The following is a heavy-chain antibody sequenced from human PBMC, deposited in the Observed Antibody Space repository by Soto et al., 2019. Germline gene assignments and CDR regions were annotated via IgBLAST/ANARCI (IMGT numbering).Heavy chain of an antibody. CDR3: AGGGIAARRGRFDY. CDR2: ISYDGSNK. J-gene: IGHJ4*02. D-gene: IGHD6-6*01. Sequence: SLRLSCAASGFTFSSYAMHWVRQAPGKGLEWVAVISYDGSNKYYADSVKGRFTISRDNSKNTLYLQMNSLRAEATAVYYCAGGGIAARRGRFDYWGQGTLVTVSS. CDR1: GFTFSSYA. V-gene: IGHV3-30-3*01.